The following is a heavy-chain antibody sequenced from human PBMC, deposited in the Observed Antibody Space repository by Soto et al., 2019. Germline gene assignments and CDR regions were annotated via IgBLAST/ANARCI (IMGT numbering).Heavy chain of an antibody. J-gene: IGHJ4*02. D-gene: IGHD3-10*01. V-gene: IGHV3-72*01. CDR1: GFTFSDHY. Sequence: GGSLRLSCAASGFTFSDHYMDWVRQAPGKGLEWVGRTRNKANSYTTEYAASVKDRFTISRDDSKNSLYLQMNSLKTEDTAVYYCARAGMKGDYFDYWGQGTLVTVSS. CDR2: TRNKANSYTT. CDR3: ARAGMKGDYFDY.